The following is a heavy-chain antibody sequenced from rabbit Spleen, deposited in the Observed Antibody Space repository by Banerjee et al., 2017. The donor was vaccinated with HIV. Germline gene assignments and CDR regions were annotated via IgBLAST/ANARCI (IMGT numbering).Heavy chain of an antibody. Sequence: QLVESGGGLVQPGGSLKLSCKASGFDFSTYSMSWVRQAPGKGLEWIGYIDPIFGTTSYASWVNGRFTISSDNAQNTVDLQMNSLTAADTATYFCARDRGSGWGDAIDPWGPGTLVTVS. CDR1: GFDFSTYS. CDR3: ARDRGSGWGDAIDP. D-gene: IGHD4-1*01. CDR2: IDPIFGTT. V-gene: IGHV1S7*01. J-gene: IGHJ2*01.